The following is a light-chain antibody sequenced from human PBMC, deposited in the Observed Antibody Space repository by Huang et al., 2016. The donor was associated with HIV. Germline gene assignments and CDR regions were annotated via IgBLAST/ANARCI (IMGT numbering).Light chain of an antibody. CDR1: QSVSRN. V-gene: IGKV3-15*01. J-gene: IGKJ5*01. CDR3: QQYNNWPPIT. Sequence: EIVMTQSPVTLSVSPGERATLSCRASQSVSRNLAWYQQKPGQAPRLRIYGASPRATGVPARFSGSGSGTEFTLTISSLQSEDFALYYCQQYNNWPPITFGQGTRLEIK. CDR2: GAS.